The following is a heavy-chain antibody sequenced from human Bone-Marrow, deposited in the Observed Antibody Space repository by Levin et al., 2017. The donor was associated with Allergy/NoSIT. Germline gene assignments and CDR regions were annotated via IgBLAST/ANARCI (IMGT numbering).Heavy chain of an antibody. J-gene: IGHJ5*01. V-gene: IGHV3-30*18. CDR1: GFKFSDYG. CDR2: IFYDGSTK. CDR3: AKRRGEYTTLEDWVDS. Sequence: GESLKISCAASGFKFSDYGMHWVRQAPGMGLEWVGVIFYDGSTKNYADSVKGRFTISRDNSKSTIYLQMSSLRGEDTAVYYCAKRRGEYTTLEDWVDSWGQGTLVTVSS. D-gene: IGHD2-2*02.